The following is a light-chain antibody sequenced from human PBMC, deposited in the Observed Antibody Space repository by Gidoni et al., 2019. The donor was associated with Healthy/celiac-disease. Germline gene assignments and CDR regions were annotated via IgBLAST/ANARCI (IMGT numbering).Light chain of an antibody. CDR2: DAS. J-gene: IGKJ3*01. CDR3: QQRSNWPPVFT. Sequence: EIVLTQSPATLSLSPGERATLSCRASQSVSSYLAWYQQKPGQAPRLLIYDASNRATGIPARFSGSGSGTDCTLTISSLEPEDFAVYYCQQRSNWPPVFTFXPXTKVDIK. CDR1: QSVSSY. V-gene: IGKV3-11*01.